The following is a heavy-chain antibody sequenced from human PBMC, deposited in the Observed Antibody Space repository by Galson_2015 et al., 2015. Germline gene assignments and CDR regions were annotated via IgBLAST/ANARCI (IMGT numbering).Heavy chain of an antibody. J-gene: IGHJ5*02. Sequence: SLRLSRAASGFTFSSYGMHWVRQAPGKGLEWVAVIWYDGSNKYYADSVKGRFTISRDNSKNTLYLQMNSLRVEDTAVYYCARDRVGRWNSGVLGFDPWGQGTLVTVSS. CDR3: ARDRVGRWNSGVLGFDP. CDR2: IWYDGSNK. CDR1: GFTFSSYG. D-gene: IGHD1/OR15-1a*01. V-gene: IGHV3-33*01.